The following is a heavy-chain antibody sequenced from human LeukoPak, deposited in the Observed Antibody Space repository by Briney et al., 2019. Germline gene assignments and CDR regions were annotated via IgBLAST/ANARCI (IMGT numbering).Heavy chain of an antibody. CDR3: ARDVEYSNIYFYYYIDV. J-gene: IGHJ6*03. CDR1: GFTFSTYW. V-gene: IGHV3-7*03. D-gene: IGHD6-6*01. Sequence: GGSLRLSCAASGFTFSTYWMSWVRQAPGKGLEWVANIKQDGSEKYYVDSVKGRFTISRDNAKNSLYLQMNTLRPEDTALYFCARDVEYSNIYFYYYIDVWGKGTTVTVSS. CDR2: IKQDGSEK.